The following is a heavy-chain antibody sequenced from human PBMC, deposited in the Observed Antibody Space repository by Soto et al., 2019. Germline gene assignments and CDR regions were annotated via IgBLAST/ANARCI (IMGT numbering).Heavy chain of an antibody. Sequence: PGGSLRLSCAASGFTFRDYYTSWIRQAPGKGLEWVSYISSTGSYAKYADSVKGRFTISRDNAKNSLYLQMNSLRAEDTAVYYCARDSSITPRPLDYWGQGTPVTVSS. J-gene: IGHJ4*02. CDR3: ARDSSITPRPLDY. V-gene: IGHV3-11*06. CDR2: ISSTGSYA. D-gene: IGHD6-6*01. CDR1: GFTFRDYY.